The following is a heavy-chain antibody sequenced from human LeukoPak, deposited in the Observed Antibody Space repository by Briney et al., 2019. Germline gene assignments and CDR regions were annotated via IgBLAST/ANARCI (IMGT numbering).Heavy chain of an antibody. CDR2: INHSGST. CDR3: ARENYYGSGSYYPYYYYGMDV. Sequence: XSGYXWSXIRXPPGKXLEWIGEINHSGSTNYNPSLKSRVTISVDTSKNQFSLKLSSVTAADTAVYYCARENYYGSGSYYPYYYYGMDVWGQGTTVTVSS. CDR1: XSGYX. J-gene: IGHJ6*02. V-gene: IGHV4-34*01. D-gene: IGHD3-10*01.